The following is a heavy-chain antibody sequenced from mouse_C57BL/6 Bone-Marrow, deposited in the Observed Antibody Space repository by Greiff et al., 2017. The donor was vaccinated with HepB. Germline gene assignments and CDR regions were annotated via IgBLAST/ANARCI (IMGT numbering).Heavy chain of an antibody. CDR2: ISDGGSYT. D-gene: IGHD1-1*01. V-gene: IGHV5-4*01. J-gene: IGHJ2*01. CDR1: GFTFSSYA. CDR3: ARELRGGFDY. Sequence: EVKLQESGGGLVKPGGSLKLSCAASGFTFSSYAMSWVRQTPEKRLEWVATISDGGSYTYYPDNVKGRFTISRDNAKNNLYLQMSHLKSEDTAMYYCARELRGGFDYWGQGTTLTVSS.